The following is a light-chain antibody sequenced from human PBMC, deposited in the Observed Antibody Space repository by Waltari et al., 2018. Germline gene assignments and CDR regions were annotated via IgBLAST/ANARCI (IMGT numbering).Light chain of an antibody. J-gene: IGKJ3*01. Sequence: DIQMTQSPSTLSASVGDRVTITCRASQSIGSWLAWYQQKPGKAPKLLIYEATSLESGVPSRCSASGSGTEFTLTISSLQPDDFATYYCQRYNSYPITVGPGTKVDI. V-gene: IGKV1-5*03. CDR2: EAT. CDR3: QRYNSYPIT. CDR1: QSIGSW.